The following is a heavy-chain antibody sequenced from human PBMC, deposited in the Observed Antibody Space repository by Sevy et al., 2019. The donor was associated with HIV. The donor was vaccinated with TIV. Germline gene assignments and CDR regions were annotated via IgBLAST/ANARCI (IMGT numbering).Heavy chain of an antibody. D-gene: IGHD6-13*01. CDR2: SGNT. CDR1: GVSISPYH. Sequence: SETLSLTCTVSGVSISPYHWAWIRQPPGKGLECIGFSGNTNYNPSLKTRVTTSVDTSKNQFSLKLSSVTAADTAIYYCARGGPNQQQLDYFDYWGQGTLVTVSS. J-gene: IGHJ4*02. V-gene: IGHV4-59*01. CDR3: ARGGPNQQQLDYFDY.